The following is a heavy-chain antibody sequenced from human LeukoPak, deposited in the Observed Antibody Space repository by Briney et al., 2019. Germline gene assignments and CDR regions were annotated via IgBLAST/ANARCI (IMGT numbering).Heavy chain of an antibody. CDR1: GFTFSSYS. CDR2: ISSSSSYI. CDR3: GSAGGGIYAFDF. D-gene: IGHD1-26*01. J-gene: IGHJ3*01. Sequence: GGSLRLSCAASGFTFSSYSMNWVRQAPGKGLEWVSSISSSSSYIYYADSVKGRFTISTVNATNSLYLQMNSLRAEDTAGYYCGSAGGGIYAFDFWGQGTMVTVSS. V-gene: IGHV3-21*01.